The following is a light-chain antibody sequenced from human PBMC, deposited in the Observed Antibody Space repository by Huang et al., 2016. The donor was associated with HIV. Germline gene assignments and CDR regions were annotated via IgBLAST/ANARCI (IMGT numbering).Light chain of an antibody. Sequence: DIQMTQSPSSLSASVGDRVTITCRASQGIGNSLAWYQQKPEKAPRLLLYATSRLESGVPSRFSGSGSGTHYTLTISTLQPEDMASYYCQQYHGIPWTFGQGTKVEIK. CDR2: ATS. CDR3: QQYHGIPWT. V-gene: IGKV1-NL1*01. CDR1: QGIGNS. J-gene: IGKJ1*01.